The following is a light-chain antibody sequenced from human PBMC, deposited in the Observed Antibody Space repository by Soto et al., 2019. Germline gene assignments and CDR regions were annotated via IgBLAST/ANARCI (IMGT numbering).Light chain of an antibody. V-gene: IGKV3D-15*01. CDR1: QSVSSN. J-gene: IGKJ4*01. Sequence: EIVMTQSPATLSVSPGERATLSCRASQSVSSNLAWYQQKPGQAPRLLIYGASTRATGTPARFSGSGSGTEFTLTISSLQSEDFAVYYCQQCNNWPLTFGGGTKVEIK. CDR3: QQCNNWPLT. CDR2: GAS.